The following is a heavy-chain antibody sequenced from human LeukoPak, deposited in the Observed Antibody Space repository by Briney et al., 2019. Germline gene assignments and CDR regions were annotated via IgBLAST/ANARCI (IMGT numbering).Heavy chain of an antibody. D-gene: IGHD1-26*01. J-gene: IGHJ4*02. CDR1: GDSMSNYY. Sequence: SETLSLTCTVSGDSMSNYYWIWIRQPAGKGLEWIGRIYTSGSTNYNPSLKSRVTISVDTSKNQFSLKLSSVTAADTAVYYCARDSGVSHLDYWGQGTLVTVSS. V-gene: IGHV4-4*07. CDR2: IYTSGST. CDR3: ARDSGVSHLDY.